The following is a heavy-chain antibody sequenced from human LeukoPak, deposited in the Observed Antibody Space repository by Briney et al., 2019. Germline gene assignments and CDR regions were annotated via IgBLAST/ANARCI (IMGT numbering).Heavy chain of an antibody. D-gene: IGHD3-3*01. CDR1: GGSFSGYY. J-gene: IGHJ4*02. V-gene: IGHV4-34*01. CDR3: ARGRKRITIFGVVREPIDY. CDR2: INHSGST. Sequence: SETLSLTCAVYGGSFSGYYWSWIRQPPGKGLEWIGEINHSGSTNYNPSLKSRVTISVDTSKNQFSLKLSSVTAADTAVCYCARGRKRITIFGVVREPIDYWGQGTLVTVSS.